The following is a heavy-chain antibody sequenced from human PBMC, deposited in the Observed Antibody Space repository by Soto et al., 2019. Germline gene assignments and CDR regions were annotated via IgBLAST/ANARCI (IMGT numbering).Heavy chain of an antibody. D-gene: IGHD1-20*01. Sequence: EVQLVQSGGGLVQPGGSLRLSCAGSGFTFSDHYMDWVRQGPGKGLEWVGGSRSTVNSYTTEYAAAVKSRLTNSRDDSANSLYLQMNSLKTEDTAVYYCARGGYNWNDADDYWGQGTLVTVSS. CDR3: ARGGYNWNDADDY. V-gene: IGHV3-72*01. CDR2: SRSTVNSYTT. CDR1: GFTFSDHY. J-gene: IGHJ4*02.